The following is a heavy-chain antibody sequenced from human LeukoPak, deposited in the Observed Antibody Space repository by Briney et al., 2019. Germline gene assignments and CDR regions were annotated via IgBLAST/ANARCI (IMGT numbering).Heavy chain of an antibody. Sequence: PGGSLRLSCVAPGFTFSSHWMHWVPDAPGKGLEWVSRINQDASVRDYAGSARGRFTISRDNAKNMLYLQMDSLRAEDTAVYYCARAFSDVGDAFDMWGQGTMVTASS. CDR3: ARAFSDVGDAFDM. J-gene: IGHJ3*02. CDR2: INQDASVR. V-gene: IGHV3-74*01. CDR1: GFTFSSHW.